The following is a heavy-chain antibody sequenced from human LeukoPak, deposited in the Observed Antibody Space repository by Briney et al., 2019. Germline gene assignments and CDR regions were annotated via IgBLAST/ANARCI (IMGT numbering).Heavy chain of an antibody. J-gene: IGHJ5*02. V-gene: IGHV3-30*01. CDR1: GFTLSSYA. Sequence: GRSLRLSCAASGFTLSSYAMHWVRQAPGKGLEWVAVISYDGSNKYYADSVKGRFTISRDNSKNTLYLQMNSLRAEDTAVYYCAKSIRRGYSYGDWFDPWGQGTLVTVSS. CDR2: ISYDGSNK. CDR3: AKSIRRGYSYGDWFDP. D-gene: IGHD5-18*01.